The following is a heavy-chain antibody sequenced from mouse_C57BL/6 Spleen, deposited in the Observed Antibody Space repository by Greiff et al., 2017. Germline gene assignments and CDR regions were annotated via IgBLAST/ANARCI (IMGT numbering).Heavy chain of an antibody. CDR2: ISSGSSTI. Sequence: EVHLVESGGGLVKPGASLKLSCAASGFTFSDYGMHWVRQAPEKGLEWVAYISSGSSTIDYADTVKGRFTISRDNATNTLFLQMTSLQSADTAMYYCAGDGSYAMDYWGQGTSVTVSS. J-gene: IGHJ4*01. D-gene: IGHD2-3*01. CDR1: GFTFSDYG. CDR3: AGDGSYAMDY. V-gene: IGHV5-17*01.